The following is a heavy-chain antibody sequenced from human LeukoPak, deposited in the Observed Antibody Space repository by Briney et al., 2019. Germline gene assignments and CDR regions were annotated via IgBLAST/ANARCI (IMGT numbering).Heavy chain of an antibody. CDR1: GFTFGDYA. Sequence: GGSLRLSCTASGFTFGDYAMSWFRQAPGKGLEWVGFIRAKTYGGTTQYAASVKDRFTISRDDSKSIACLQMNSLKTEDTAVYYCARADYGGNAGGFWGQGTLVTVSS. CDR3: ARADYGGNAGGF. D-gene: IGHD4-23*01. CDR2: IRAKTYGGTT. V-gene: IGHV3-49*03. J-gene: IGHJ4*02.